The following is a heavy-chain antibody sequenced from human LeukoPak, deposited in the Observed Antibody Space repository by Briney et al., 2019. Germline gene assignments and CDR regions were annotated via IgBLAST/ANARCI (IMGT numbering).Heavy chain of an antibody. Sequence: GGSLRLSCAASRFTFNSYAMSWVRQAPGKGLEWVSVIGGSNGTTFYVGSVKGRFTISRDNSKDTLYLQMNSLRAEDTAVYYCARNENSGWGYFDYWGQGTLVTVSS. J-gene: IGHJ4*02. CDR1: RFTFNSYA. CDR2: IGGSNGTT. V-gene: IGHV3-23*01. D-gene: IGHD5-12*01. CDR3: ARNENSGWGYFDY.